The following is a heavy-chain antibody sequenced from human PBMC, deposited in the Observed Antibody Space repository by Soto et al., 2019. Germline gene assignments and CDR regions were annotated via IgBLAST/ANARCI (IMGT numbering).Heavy chain of an antibody. D-gene: IGHD4-4*01. V-gene: IGHV4-34*01. Sequence: SETLSLTCAFYGLSFSGYYWSWIRQPPGKGLEWIGEINHSGSTNYNPSLKSRVTISVDTSKNQFSLKLSSVTAADTAVYYCARVGDRNYERDYNWFDPWGQGTLVTSPQ. CDR1: GLSFSGYY. J-gene: IGHJ5*02. CDR2: INHSGST. CDR3: ARVGDRNYERDYNWFDP.